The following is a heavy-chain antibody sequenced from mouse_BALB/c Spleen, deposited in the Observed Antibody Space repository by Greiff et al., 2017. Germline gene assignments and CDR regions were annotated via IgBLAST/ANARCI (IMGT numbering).Heavy chain of an antibody. D-gene: IGHD1-1*01. CDR3: ARGNYYGSSPRFDV. CDR2: ISTYYGDA. J-gene: IGHJ1*01. V-gene: IGHV1S137*01. CDR1: GYTFTDYA. Sequence: VQLQQSGAELVRPGVSVKISCKGSGYTFTDYAMHWVKQSHAKSLEWIGVISTYYGDASYNQKFKGKATMTVDKSSSTAYMELARLTSEDSAIYYCARGNYYGSSPRFDVWGAGTTVTVSS.